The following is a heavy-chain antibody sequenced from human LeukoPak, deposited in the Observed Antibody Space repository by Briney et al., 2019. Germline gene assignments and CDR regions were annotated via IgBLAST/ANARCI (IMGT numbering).Heavy chain of an antibody. J-gene: IGHJ6*02. CDR1: GYTFTGYY. CDR2: INPKSGAT. CDR3: ARDRVVVVSSSGMDV. D-gene: IGHD2-15*01. Sequence: GASVRVSCKDSGYTFTGYYPHWVRPAPGQGLEWMGWINPKSGATNYAQHLQGRVPLTRDTPISTAYMELTSLRLDDTAVYHCARDRVVVVSSSGMDVWGQGTTVTVS. V-gene: IGHV1-2*02.